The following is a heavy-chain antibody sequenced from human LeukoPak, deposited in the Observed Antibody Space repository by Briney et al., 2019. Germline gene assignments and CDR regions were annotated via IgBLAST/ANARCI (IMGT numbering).Heavy chain of an antibody. D-gene: IGHD5-18*01. J-gene: IGHJ4*02. CDR1: GNYW. V-gene: IGHV3-74*01. Sequence: PGGSLRLSCAASGNYWLHWVRQAPGKGLVWVSHINSDGSWTSYADSVKGRFTISRDNAENSLYLQMNSLRVEDTAFYYCARDLAYSRLDYWGQGMLVTVSS. CDR3: ARDLAYSRLDY. CDR2: INSDGSWT.